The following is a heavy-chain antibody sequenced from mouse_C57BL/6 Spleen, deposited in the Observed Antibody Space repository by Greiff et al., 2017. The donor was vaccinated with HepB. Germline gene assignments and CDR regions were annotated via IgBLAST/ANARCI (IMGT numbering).Heavy chain of an antibody. V-gene: IGHV1-15*01. Sequence: QVHVKQSGAELVRPGASVTLSCKASGYTFTDYEMHWVKQTPVHGLEWIGAIDPETGGTAYNQKFKGKAILTADKSSSTAYMELRSLTSEDSAVYYCTLLSGGYFDVWGTGTTVTVSS. D-gene: IGHD2-10*01. CDR3: TLLSGGYFDV. CDR1: GYTFTDYE. J-gene: IGHJ1*03. CDR2: IDPETGGT.